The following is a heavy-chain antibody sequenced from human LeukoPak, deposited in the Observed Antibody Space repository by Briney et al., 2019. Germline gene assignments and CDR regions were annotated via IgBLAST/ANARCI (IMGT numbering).Heavy chain of an antibody. CDR3: ARGNSSGWYWYYFDY. Sequence: GGSLRLSCAASGFTFDDYGMSWVRQAPGKGLEWVSGINWNGGSTGYADSVKGRFTISRDNAKNSLYLQMNSLRAEDTALYYCARGNSSGWYWYYFDYWGQGTLVTVSS. J-gene: IGHJ4*02. CDR2: INWNGGST. V-gene: IGHV3-20*04. D-gene: IGHD6-19*01. CDR1: GFTFDDYG.